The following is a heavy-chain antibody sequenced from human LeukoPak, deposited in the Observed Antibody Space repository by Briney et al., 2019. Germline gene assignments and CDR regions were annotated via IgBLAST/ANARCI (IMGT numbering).Heavy chain of an antibody. D-gene: IGHD2-2*01. Sequence: GGSLRLSCAASGFTVSSNYMSWVRQAPGKGLEWVSVIYSGGSTYYADSVKGRFTISRDNSKNTLYLQMNSLRAEDTAVYYCAKKYCSSTSCYFDYWGQGTLVTVSS. CDR1: GFTVSSNY. J-gene: IGHJ4*02. CDR3: AKKYCSSTSCYFDY. CDR2: IYSGGST. V-gene: IGHV3-53*01.